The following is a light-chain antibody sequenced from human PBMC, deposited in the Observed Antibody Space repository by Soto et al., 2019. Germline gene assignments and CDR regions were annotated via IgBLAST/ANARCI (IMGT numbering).Light chain of an antibody. CDR1: TGAVTSGHY. J-gene: IGLJ2*01. CDR2: DTS. Sequence: QAVVTQEPSLTVSPGETVTLTCGSSTGAVTSGHYPYWFQQKPGQAPRTLIYDTSNKHSWTPARFSGSLLGGKAALTLSGAQPEDEAEYYCLLTYSDARAGVFGGGTQLTVL. CDR3: LLTYSDARAGV. V-gene: IGLV7-46*01.